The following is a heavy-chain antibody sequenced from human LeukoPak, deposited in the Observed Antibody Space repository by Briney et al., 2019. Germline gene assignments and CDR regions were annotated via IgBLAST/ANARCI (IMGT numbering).Heavy chain of an antibody. CDR1: GFTFSTYA. CDR2: ISGSGGGT. Sequence: PGGSLRLSCAASGFTFSTYAMSWVRQAAGKGLEWVSLISGSGGGTYYADSVKGRFTISRDNSKNTLYLQMNSLGAEDTAVYYCALTPAANWFDPWGQGTLVTVSS. J-gene: IGHJ5*02. D-gene: IGHD1-14*01. V-gene: IGHV3-23*01. CDR3: ALTPAANWFDP.